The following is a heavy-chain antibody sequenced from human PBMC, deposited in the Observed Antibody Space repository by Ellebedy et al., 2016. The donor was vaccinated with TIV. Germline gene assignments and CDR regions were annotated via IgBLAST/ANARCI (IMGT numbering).Heavy chain of an antibody. CDR2: VSYSGII. CDR1: GGSISSSSYY. Sequence: MPGGSLRLSCTVSGGSISSSSYYWSWIRQPPGKGLEWIGYVSYSGIINYNPSLKSRVTISVDTSKNQFSLRLSSVTAADTAVYYCARVVWQQPVSYAFDFWGRGTMVTVSS. D-gene: IGHD6-13*01. J-gene: IGHJ3*01. CDR3: ARVVWQQPVSYAFDF. V-gene: IGHV4-61*01.